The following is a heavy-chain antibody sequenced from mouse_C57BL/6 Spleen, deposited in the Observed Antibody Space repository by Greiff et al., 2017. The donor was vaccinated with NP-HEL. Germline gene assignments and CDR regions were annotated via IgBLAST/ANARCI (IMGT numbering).Heavy chain of an antibody. CDR3: ARGGIYYGNPFYAMDY. CDR1: GYTFTDYY. CDR2: INPYNGGT. V-gene: IGHV1-19*01. Sequence: VQLQQSGPVLVKPGASVKMSCKASGYTFTDYYMNWVKQSHGKSLEWIGVINPYNGGTSYNQKFKGKATLTVDKSSSTAYMELNSLTSEDSAVYYCARGGIYYGNPFYAMDYWGQGTSVTVSS. D-gene: IGHD2-1*01. J-gene: IGHJ4*01.